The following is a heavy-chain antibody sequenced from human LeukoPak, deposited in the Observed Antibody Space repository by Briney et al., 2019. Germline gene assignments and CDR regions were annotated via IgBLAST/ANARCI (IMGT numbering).Heavy chain of an antibody. J-gene: IGHJ4*02. D-gene: IGHD2-21*02. V-gene: IGHV4-59*08. CDR1: GGSISSYY. CDR3: ARHLDGGDHFYFDY. Sequence: SETLSLTCTVSGGSISSYYWSWIRQPPGKGLEWIGYIYYSGSTNYNPSLKSRVTISVDTSKNQFSLKLSSVTAADTAVYYCARHLDGGDHFYFDYWGQGTLVTVSS. CDR2: IYYSGST.